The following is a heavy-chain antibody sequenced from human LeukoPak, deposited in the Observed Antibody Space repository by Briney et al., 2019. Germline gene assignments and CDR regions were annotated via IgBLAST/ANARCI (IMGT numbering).Heavy chain of an antibody. Sequence: GGSLRLSCASSGFTFDDYAMRWVRQAPGKVLEWVSGISWSSDNIDYADSVKGRFTISRDNAKNSLYLQMNSLRVEDTAFYHCARHRGSDYYFYIDYWGQGTLVTVSS. CDR3: ARHRGSDYYFYIDY. V-gene: IGHV3-9*01. CDR2: ISWSSDNI. J-gene: IGHJ4*02. CDR1: GFTFDDYA. D-gene: IGHD3-22*01.